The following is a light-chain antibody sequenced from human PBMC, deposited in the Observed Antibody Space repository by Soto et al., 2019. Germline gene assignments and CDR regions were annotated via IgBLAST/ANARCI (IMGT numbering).Light chain of an antibody. CDR3: QHYGGVWT. Sequence: DIQMTQSPSTLSASVGDRVTITCRASQRISNRLAWYQQKPGKAPKVLIYDASSLESGVPSRFSGSGSATEFLLTISSLLPDDYATYHCQHYGGVWTFGQGTKVEIK. J-gene: IGKJ1*01. CDR1: QRISNR. V-gene: IGKV1-5*01. CDR2: DAS.